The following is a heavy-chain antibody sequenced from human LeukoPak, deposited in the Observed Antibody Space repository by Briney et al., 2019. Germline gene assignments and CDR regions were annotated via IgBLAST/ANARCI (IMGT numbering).Heavy chain of an antibody. CDR1: GGSISSGSYY. CDR2: IYTSGST. D-gene: IGHD3-10*01. Sequence: SETLSLTCTVSGGSISSGSYYWSWIRQPAGKGLEWIVRIYTSGSTNYNPSLKSRVTISVDTSKNQFSLKLSSVTAADTAVYYCAREVQDYYGSGCYSTLGYYYYMDVWGKGTTVTISS. J-gene: IGHJ6*03. CDR3: AREVQDYYGSGCYSTLGYYYYMDV. V-gene: IGHV4-61*02.